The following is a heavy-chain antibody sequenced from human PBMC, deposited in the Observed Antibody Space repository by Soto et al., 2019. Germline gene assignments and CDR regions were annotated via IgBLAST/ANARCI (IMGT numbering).Heavy chain of an antibody. D-gene: IGHD2-15*01. J-gene: IGHJ5*02. V-gene: IGHV4-30-2*05. Sequence: SETLSLTCAVSGGSISSGGYSWSWIRQPPGKGLEWIGYIYHSGSTYYNPSLKSRVTISVDTSKNQFSLKLSSVTAADTAVYYCARTPGYCSGGSCYRRNWFDPWGQGTLVTVSS. CDR3: ARTPGYCSGGSCYRRNWFDP. CDR1: GGSISSGGYS. CDR2: IYHSGST.